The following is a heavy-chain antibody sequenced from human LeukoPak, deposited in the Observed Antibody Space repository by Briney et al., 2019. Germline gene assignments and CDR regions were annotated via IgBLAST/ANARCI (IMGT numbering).Heavy chain of an antibody. Sequence: PSETLSLTCAVSGGSISSGGYSWSWIRQPPGKGLEWIGYIYYSGSTYYNPSLKSRVTISVDRSKNQFSLKLSSVTAADTAVYYCARKYYYDSSGYWDGAFDIWGQGTMVTVSS. V-gene: IGHV4-30-2*01. CDR1: GGSISSGGYS. CDR3: ARKYYYDSSGYWDGAFDI. CDR2: IYYSGST. J-gene: IGHJ3*02. D-gene: IGHD3-22*01.